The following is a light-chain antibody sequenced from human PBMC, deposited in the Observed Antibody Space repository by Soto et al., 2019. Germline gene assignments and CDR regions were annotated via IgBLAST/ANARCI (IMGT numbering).Light chain of an antibody. CDR3: QQYSNWPPIT. J-gene: IGKJ5*01. CDR2: GAS. V-gene: IGKV3-15*01. Sequence: EIVMTQSPATLSVSPGERATLSCRASQSVSSNLAWYQQKPGQAPRLLIYGASTRATGIPARFSGSESGTEFTLTISSLQSEDFAVYYCQQYSNWPPITFGQGTRLEIK. CDR1: QSVSSN.